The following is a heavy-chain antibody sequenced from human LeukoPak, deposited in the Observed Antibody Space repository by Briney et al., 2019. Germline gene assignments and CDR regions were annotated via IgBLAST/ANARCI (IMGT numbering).Heavy chain of an antibody. J-gene: IGHJ4*02. Sequence: SETLSLTCAVYGGSFSGYYWSWIRQPPGKGLEWIGEINHSGSTNYNPSLKSRVTISVDTSKNQFSLKLSSVTAADTAVYYCARGTRRDYDFWSAYFDYWGQGTLVTVSS. CDR3: ARGTRRDYDFWSAYFDY. V-gene: IGHV4-34*01. CDR2: INHSGST. D-gene: IGHD3-3*01. CDR1: GGSFSGYY.